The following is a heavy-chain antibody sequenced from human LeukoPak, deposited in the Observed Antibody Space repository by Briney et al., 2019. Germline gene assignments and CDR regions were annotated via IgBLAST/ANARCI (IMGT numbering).Heavy chain of an antibody. CDR2: ISAYNGNT. CDR3: ARDGKPLAGRNFWSGERYFDY. CDR1: GYTFTSYG. D-gene: IGHD3-3*01. V-gene: IGHV1-18*01. Sequence: ASVKVSCKASGYTFTSYGISWVRQAPGQGLEWMGWISAYNGNTNYAQKLQGRVTMTTDTSTSTAYMELRGLRSDDTAVYYCARDGKPLAGRNFWSGERYFDYWGQGTLVTVSS. J-gene: IGHJ4*02.